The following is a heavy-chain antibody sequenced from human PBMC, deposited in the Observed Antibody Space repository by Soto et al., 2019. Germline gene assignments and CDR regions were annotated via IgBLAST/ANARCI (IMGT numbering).Heavy chain of an antibody. CDR3: ARDTGATGAGTFDF. V-gene: IGHV3-7*01. J-gene: IGHJ1*01. CDR2: IKQDGSET. Sequence: EVQLVQSGGGLVQPGGSLRLSCAASGFLFDNFWMTWVRQAPGKGLEWVANIKQDGSETYYVDSVKGRFAISRDNAKDSLYLEMNSLRVEDTAIYYCARDTGATGAGTFDFWCQGTMVTVSS. CDR1: GFLFDNFW. D-gene: IGHD3-16*01.